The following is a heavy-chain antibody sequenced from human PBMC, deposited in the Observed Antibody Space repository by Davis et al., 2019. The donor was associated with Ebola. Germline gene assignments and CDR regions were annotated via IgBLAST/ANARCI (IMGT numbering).Heavy chain of an antibody. D-gene: IGHD1-1*01. Sequence: PSETLSLTCTVSGASINSHYWSWIRQPPGKGLEWIGYLYYSGSTNYNPSLKSRVTISIDTSKNQFSLRLNSVTAADTAVYYCARGWNPRSGWFDPWGQGTLVIVPS. CDR1: GASINSHY. J-gene: IGHJ5*02. CDR3: ARGWNPRSGWFDP. V-gene: IGHV4-59*11. CDR2: LYYSGST.